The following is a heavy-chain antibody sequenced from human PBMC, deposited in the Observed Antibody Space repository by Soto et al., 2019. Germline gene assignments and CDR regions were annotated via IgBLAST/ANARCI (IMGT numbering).Heavy chain of an antibody. D-gene: IGHD4-17*01. J-gene: IGHJ4*02. Sequence: SVKLSCKASGGTFSSYAIIWVRHAPGQGLEWMGGIIPMFGTANYAQKFQGRVTITADESTSTAYIELSSLRSEDTAVDYCARITTALPAVDEFDDFSGQGPLVTVSS. CDR3: ARITTALPAVDEFDDF. CDR2: IIPMFGTA. V-gene: IGHV1-69*13. CDR1: GGTFSSYA.